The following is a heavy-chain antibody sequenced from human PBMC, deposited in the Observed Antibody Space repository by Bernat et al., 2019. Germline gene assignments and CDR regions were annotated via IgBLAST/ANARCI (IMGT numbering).Heavy chain of an antibody. CDR1: GGSFSGYY. J-gene: IGHJ4*02. Sequence: QVQLQQWGAGLLKPSETLSLTCAVYGGSFSGYYWSWIRQPPGKGLEWIGEINHSGSTNYNPSLKSRVTISVDTSKNQFSLKLSSVTAADTAVYYCARGLPKEQRLHYFDYWGQGTLVTVSS. V-gene: IGHV4-34*01. CDR3: ARGLPKEQRLHYFDY. D-gene: IGHD6-25*01. CDR2: INHSGST.